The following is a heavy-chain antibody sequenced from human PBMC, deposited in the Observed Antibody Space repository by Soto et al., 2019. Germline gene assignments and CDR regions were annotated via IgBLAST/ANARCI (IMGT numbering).Heavy chain of an antibody. CDR2: ISGSGSST. CDR3: AKGTYYYDSSGYYNDRGXXXXI. Sequence: GGSLRLSCAASGFTFSSYAMSWVRQAPGKGLEWVSAISGSGSSTYYADSVKGRFTISRDNSKNTLYLQMNSLRAEDTAVYYCAKGTYYYDSSGYYNDRGXXXXIWGQGTMVTVSS. V-gene: IGHV3-23*01. D-gene: IGHD3-22*01. CDR1: GFTFSSYA. J-gene: IGHJ3*02.